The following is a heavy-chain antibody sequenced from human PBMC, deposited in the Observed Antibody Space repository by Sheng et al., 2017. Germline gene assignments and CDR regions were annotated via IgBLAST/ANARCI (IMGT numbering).Heavy chain of an antibody. CDR2: INHSGST. D-gene: IGHD6-13*01. V-gene: IGHV4-34*01. CDR3: ARQGRYSSSWYGRGNWFDP. Sequence: QVQLQQWGAGLLKPSETLSLTCAVYGGSFSGYYWSWIRQPPGKGLEWIGEINHSGSTNYNPSLKSRVTISVDTSKNQFSLKLSSVTAADTAVYYCARQGRYSSSWYGRGNWFDPWGQGTPGHRLL. J-gene: IGHJ5*02. CDR1: GGSFSGYY.